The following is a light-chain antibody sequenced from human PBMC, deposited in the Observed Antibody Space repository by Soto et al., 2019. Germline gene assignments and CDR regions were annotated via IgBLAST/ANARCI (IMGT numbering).Light chain of an antibody. CDR3: HQSYSTPRT. CDR1: QSISNY. CDR2: AAS. J-gene: IGKJ1*01. V-gene: IGKV1-39*01. Sequence: IQMTQSPSSVSASVGYRVSITFRASQSISNYLNWYQQKPGKAPKLLLYAASSLVGGVPSRFSGSGSGTDFTLTISSLQPEDFATYYCHQSYSTPRTSGQGTKVDI.